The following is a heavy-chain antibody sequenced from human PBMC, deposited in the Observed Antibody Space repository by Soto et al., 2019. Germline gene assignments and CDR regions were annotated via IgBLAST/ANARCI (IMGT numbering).Heavy chain of an antibody. D-gene: IGHD3-10*01. CDR1: GGSISSGGYY. J-gene: IGHJ5*02. V-gene: IGHV4-31*03. CDR3: AREPRRGYNWFDP. CDR2: IYYSGST. Sequence: SETLSLTCTVSGGSISSGGYYWSWIRQHPGKGLEWIGYIYYSGSTYYNPSLKSRVTISVDTSKNQFSLKLSSVTAADTAAYYCAREPRRGYNWFDPWGQGTLVTVSS.